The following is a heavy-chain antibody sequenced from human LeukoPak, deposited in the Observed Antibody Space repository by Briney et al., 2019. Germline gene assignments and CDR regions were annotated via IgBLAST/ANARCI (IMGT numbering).Heavy chain of an antibody. CDR3: ARDTVQGVYTWFDP. CDR2: IYTSGST. D-gene: IGHD3-10*01. J-gene: IGHJ5*02. V-gene: IGHV4-4*07. Sequence: SETLSLTCTVSGGSISSYYWSWIRQPAGKGLEWIGRIYTSGSTNYNPSLKSRVTMSVDTSKNQFSLKLSSVTAADTAVYYCARDTVQGVYTWFDPWGQGTLVTVSS. CDR1: GGSISSYY.